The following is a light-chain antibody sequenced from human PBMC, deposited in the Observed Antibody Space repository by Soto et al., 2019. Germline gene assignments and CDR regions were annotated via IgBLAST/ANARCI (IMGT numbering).Light chain of an antibody. CDR1: SSDVGGYNY. J-gene: IGLJ1*01. Sequence: QSALTQPRSVSGSPGQSVTISCSGTSSDVGGYNYVSWYQQYPGAAPKLMIYDVTMRPSGVPYRFSGSKSGNTASLPISGLQAEDEADYYCCSYAGSYTFYVFGGGTKLTVL. CDR3: CSYAGSYTFYV. CDR2: DVT. V-gene: IGLV2-11*01.